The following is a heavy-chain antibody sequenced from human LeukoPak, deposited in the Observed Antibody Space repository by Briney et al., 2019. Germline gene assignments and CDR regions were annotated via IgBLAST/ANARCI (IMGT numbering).Heavy chain of an antibody. D-gene: IGHD3-22*01. CDR2: ISAYNGNT. CDR1: GYTFTSYG. V-gene: IGHV1-18*01. CDR3: ARYYYDSSGYWGGYYYYGMDV. Sequence: ASVKVSCKASGYTFTSYGISWVRQAPGQGLEWMGWISAYNGNTNYAQKLQGRVTMTTDTSTSTAYMELRSLRSDDTAVYYCARYYYDSSGYWGGYYYYGMDVWGQGTTVTVSS. J-gene: IGHJ6*02.